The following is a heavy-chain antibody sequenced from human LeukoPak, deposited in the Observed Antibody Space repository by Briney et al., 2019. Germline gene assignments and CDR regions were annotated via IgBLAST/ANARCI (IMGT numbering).Heavy chain of an antibody. V-gene: IGHV3-7*01. J-gene: IGHJ4*02. D-gene: IGHD2-15*01. CDR3: AREDGYCSGGNCYSYFDS. Sequence: PGGSLRLSCAASGFTFSHFWMSWVRQAPGKGLEWVAYIRKTGSETYYVDSVKGRLTITRDNTRNSLFLQMYSLRAEDTAMYFCAREDGYCSGGNCYSYFDSWGQGTLVTVSS. CDR2: IRKTGSET. CDR1: GFTFSHFW.